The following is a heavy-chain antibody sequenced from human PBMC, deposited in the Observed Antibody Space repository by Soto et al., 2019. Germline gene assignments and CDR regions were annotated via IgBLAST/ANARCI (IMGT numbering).Heavy chain of an antibody. CDR1: GFTFRKDT. Sequence: GGSLRLSCVVSGFTFRKDTMHWCRQAPGKGLEWVAFISYDSIEIFYADSVKGRFTISRDNPENTLFLHMNSPRADDTAVYYCAIARVADSSLDHWGQGILVTVSS. J-gene: IGHJ4*01. V-gene: IGHV3-30*01. CDR2: ISYDSIEI. D-gene: IGHD3-3*01. CDR3: AIARVADSSLDH.